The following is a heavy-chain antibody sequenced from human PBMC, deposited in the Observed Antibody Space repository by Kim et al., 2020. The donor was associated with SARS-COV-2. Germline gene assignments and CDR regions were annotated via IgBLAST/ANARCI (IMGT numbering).Heavy chain of an antibody. D-gene: IGHD3-22*01. V-gene: IGHV3-23*01. Sequence: GGSLRLSCAASGFTFSSYAMSWVRQAPGKGLEWVSAISGSGGSTYYADSVKGRFTISRYNSKNTLYLQMNSLRAEDTAVYYCAKASITMIVVAPDYWGQGTLVTVSS. CDR1: GFTFSSYA. CDR2: ISGSGGST. J-gene: IGHJ4*02. CDR3: AKASITMIVVAPDY.